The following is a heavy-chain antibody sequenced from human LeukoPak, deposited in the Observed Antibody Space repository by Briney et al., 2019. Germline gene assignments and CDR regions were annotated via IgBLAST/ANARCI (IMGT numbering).Heavy chain of an antibody. CDR3: ARLLDYDFWSGYVYYYGMDV. Sequence: ASVKASCKASGYTFTSYDINWVRQATGQGLEWMGWMNPNSGNTGYAQKFQGRVTMTRNTSISTAYMELSSLRSEDTAVYYCARLLDYDFWSGYVYYYGMDVWGQGTTVTVSS. D-gene: IGHD3-3*01. CDR2: MNPNSGNT. V-gene: IGHV1-8*01. CDR1: GYTFTSYD. J-gene: IGHJ6*02.